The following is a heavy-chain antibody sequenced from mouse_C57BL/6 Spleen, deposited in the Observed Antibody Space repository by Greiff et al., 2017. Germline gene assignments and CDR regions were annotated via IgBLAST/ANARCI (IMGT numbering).Heavy chain of an antibody. CDR1: GYTFTSYW. CDR3: ARPPYYSNYVHYAMDY. Sequence: QVQLQQSGAELVKPGASVKLSCKASGYTFTSYWMQWVKQRPGQGLEWIGEIDPSDSYTNYNQKFKGKATLTVDTSSSTAYMQLSSLTSEDSAVYYCARPPYYSNYVHYAMDYWGQGTSVTVSS. CDR2: IDPSDSYT. J-gene: IGHJ4*01. V-gene: IGHV1-50*01. D-gene: IGHD2-5*01.